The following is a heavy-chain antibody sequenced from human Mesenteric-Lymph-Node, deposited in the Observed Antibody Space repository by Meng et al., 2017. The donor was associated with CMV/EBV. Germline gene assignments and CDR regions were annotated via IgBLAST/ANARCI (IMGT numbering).Heavy chain of an antibody. CDR2: IIPIFGTA. CDR1: GGTFSSYA. CDR3: ARVREQLVPPFDY. V-gene: IGHV1-69*05. D-gene: IGHD6-6*01. J-gene: IGHJ4*02. Sequence: SVKVSCKASGGTFSSYAISWVRQAPGQGLEWMGGIIPIFGTANYAQKFQGRVTITTDESTSTAYMELSSLRSEDTAVYYCARVREQLVPPFDYWGQGTLVTVSS.